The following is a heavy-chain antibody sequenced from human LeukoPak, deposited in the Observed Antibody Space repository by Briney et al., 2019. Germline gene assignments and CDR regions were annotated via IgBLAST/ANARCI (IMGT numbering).Heavy chain of an antibody. CDR1: GRSFSGYY. Sequence: SETLSLTCAVYGRSFSGYYWSWIRQPPGKGLEWIGEINHSGSTNYNPSLKSRVTISVDTSKNQFSLKLSSVTAADTAVYYCARGRMVRGVRGPKNWFDPWGQGTLVTVSS. CDR2: INHSGST. CDR3: ARGRMVRGVRGPKNWFDP. D-gene: IGHD3-10*01. J-gene: IGHJ5*02. V-gene: IGHV4-34*01.